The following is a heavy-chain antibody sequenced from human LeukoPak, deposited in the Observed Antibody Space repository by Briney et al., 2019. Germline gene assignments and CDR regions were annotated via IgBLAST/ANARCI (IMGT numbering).Heavy chain of an antibody. V-gene: IGHV3-49*03. CDR1: GFTFSNYA. Sequence: GGSLRLSCAASGFTFSNYAMSWFRQAPGKGLEWVGFIRSKAYGGTTEYAASVKGRFTISRDDSKSIAYLQMNSLKTEDTAVYYCTRPHYDYVWGSYRSLNYFDYWGQGTLVTVSS. CDR3: TRPHYDYVWGSYRSLNYFDY. CDR2: IRSKAYGGTT. D-gene: IGHD3-16*02. J-gene: IGHJ4*02.